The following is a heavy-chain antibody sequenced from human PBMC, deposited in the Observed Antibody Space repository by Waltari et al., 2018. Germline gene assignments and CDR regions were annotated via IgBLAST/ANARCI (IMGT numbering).Heavy chain of an antibody. Sequence: EVQLVESGGGLVQPGGSLRLSCAASGFTFSSYSMNWVRQAPGKGLEWVSYISSMSSTIYYADSVKGRFTISRDNAKNSLYLQMNSLRAEDTAVYYCAREIWELLGEFDYWGQGTLVTVSS. J-gene: IGHJ4*02. D-gene: IGHD1-26*01. V-gene: IGHV3-48*04. CDR1: GFTFSSYS. CDR2: ISSMSSTI. CDR3: AREIWELLGEFDY.